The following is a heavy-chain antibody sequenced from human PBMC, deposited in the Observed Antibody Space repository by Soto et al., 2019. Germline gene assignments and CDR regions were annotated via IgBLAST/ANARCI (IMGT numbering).Heavy chain of an antibody. J-gene: IGHJ4*02. CDR3: ASLCSSTSCYDRVTLDY. CDR2: IYYSGST. CDR1: GGSISSSSYY. D-gene: IGHD2-2*01. Sequence: SETLSLTCTVSGGSISSSSYYWGWIRQPPGKGLEWIGSIYYSGSTYYNPSLKSRVTISVDTSKNQFSLKLSSVTAADTAVYYCASLCSSTSCYDRVTLDYRGQGTLVTVSS. V-gene: IGHV4-39*01.